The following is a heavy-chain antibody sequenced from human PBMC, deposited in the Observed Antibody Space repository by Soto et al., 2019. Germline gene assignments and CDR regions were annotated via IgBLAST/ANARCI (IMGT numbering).Heavy chain of an antibody. CDR2: IYYSGST. V-gene: IGHV4-39*07. CDR3: ARSTSAVHQPDY. J-gene: IGHJ4*02. Sequence: PSETLSLTCTVSGGSVSSSSYYWGWVRQPPGKGLEWIGYIYYSGSTYYNPSLKSRVTMSVDTSKNQFSLKLSSVTAVDTAVYYCARSTSAVHQPDYWGQGTLVTVSS. D-gene: IGHD2-2*01. CDR1: GGSVSSSSYY.